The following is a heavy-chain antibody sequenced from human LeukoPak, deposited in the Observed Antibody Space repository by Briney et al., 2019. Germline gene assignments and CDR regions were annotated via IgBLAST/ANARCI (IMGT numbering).Heavy chain of an antibody. D-gene: IGHD3-10*01. J-gene: IGHJ4*02. V-gene: IGHV4-61*02. Sequence: SETLSLTCTVPGGSISSITSYWSWIRPPAGRGLEWIGRIYTSESTNYNPSLKSRVTISVDTSRNQFSVKLSSVTAADTAVYYCARGLWFGDENHPYFDFWGQGILVTVSS. CDR2: IYTSEST. CDR1: GGSISSITSY. CDR3: ARGLWFGDENHPYFDF.